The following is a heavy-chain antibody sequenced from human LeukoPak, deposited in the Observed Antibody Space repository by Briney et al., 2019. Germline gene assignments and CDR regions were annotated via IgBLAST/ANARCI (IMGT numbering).Heavy chain of an antibody. Sequence: GGSLRLSCAASGFTFSSYAMHWVRQAPGKGLEWVTVISYDGSNKYYADSVKGRFTISRDNSKNTLYLQMNSLRAEDTAVYYCAKSNWLFRFYDAFDIWGQGTMVTVSS. CDR1: GFTFSSYA. CDR3: AKSNWLFRFYDAFDI. D-gene: IGHD3-9*01. J-gene: IGHJ3*02. CDR2: ISYDGSNK. V-gene: IGHV3-30-3*02.